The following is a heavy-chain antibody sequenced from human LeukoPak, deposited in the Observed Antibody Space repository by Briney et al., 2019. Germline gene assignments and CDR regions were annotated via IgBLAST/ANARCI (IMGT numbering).Heavy chain of an antibody. CDR1: GFTYSDYD. V-gene: IGHV3-30*02. CDR2: IRYDGSTQ. D-gene: IGHD3-3*01. Sequence: GGSLRLSCEASGFTYSDYDMNWVRQAPGKGVEWLTFIRYDGSTQYYADSVRGRFTISRDNSKNTLYLQMNSLRGDDTALYYCAKDPRARLRLPTYFDYWGQGTLVTVSS. CDR3: AKDPRARLRLPTYFDY. J-gene: IGHJ4*02.